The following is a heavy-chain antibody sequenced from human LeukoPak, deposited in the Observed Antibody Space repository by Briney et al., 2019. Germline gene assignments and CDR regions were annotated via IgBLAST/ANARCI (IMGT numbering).Heavy chain of an antibody. CDR1: GFTFRRYW. CDR3: ATDQDHGYFRQ. Sequence: GGSLRLSCVASGFTFRRYWMTWVRQAPGKKPEWVANIKEDGSEKYYDDSVRGRFTISRDNAKNTLYLDMNSLRAEDAAVFYCATDQDHGYFRQWGQGTLVIVSS. V-gene: IGHV3-7*01. J-gene: IGHJ1*01. CDR2: IKEDGSEK. D-gene: IGHD3-22*01.